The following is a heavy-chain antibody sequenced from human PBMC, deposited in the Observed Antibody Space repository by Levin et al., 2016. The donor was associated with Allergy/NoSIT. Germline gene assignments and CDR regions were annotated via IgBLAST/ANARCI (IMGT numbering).Heavy chain of an antibody. CDR3: ARGLREGDFWSVYYLDGTSYAMDV. Sequence: WIRQPPGKGPEWLSDISSRSSSIYYADYVKGRFTVSRDNAKNSLYLQMNSLRVEDTAVYYCARGLREGDFWSVYYLDGTSYAMDVWGQGTTVTVSS. V-gene: IGHV3-48*01. D-gene: IGHD3-3*01. J-gene: IGHJ6*02. CDR2: ISSRSSSI.